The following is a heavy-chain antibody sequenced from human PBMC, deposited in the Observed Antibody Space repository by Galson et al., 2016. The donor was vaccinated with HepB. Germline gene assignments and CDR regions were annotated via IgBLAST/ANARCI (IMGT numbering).Heavy chain of an antibody. V-gene: IGHV1-2*02. CDR3: ARDSDCSGGNCYFDS. J-gene: IGHJ4*03. Sequence: SVKVSCKASGYTFTPYDIYWVRQAPGQGLEWMGWINPNNGDTMYAQNFRGRVTLTRDTSISTAYMELRSLRSDDTAVYYCARDSDCSGGNCYFDSWGQGTLVTVSS. D-gene: IGHD2-15*01. CDR1: GYTFTPYD. CDR2: INPNNGDT.